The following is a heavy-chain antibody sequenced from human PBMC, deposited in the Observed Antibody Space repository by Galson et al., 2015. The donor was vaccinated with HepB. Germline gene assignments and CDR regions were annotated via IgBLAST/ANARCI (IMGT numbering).Heavy chain of an antibody. Sequence: SLRLSCAASGFTFSSYSMNWVRQAPGKGLEWVSSISSSSSYIYYADSVKGRFTISRDNAKNSLYLQMNSLRAEDTAVYYCASGRSSSITCFDYWGQGTLVTVSS. CDR2: ISSSSSYI. J-gene: IGHJ4*02. V-gene: IGHV3-21*01. D-gene: IGHD6-13*01. CDR1: GFTFSSYS. CDR3: ASGRSSSITCFDY.